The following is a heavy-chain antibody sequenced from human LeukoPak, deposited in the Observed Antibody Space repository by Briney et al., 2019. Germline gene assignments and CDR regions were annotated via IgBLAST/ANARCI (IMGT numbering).Heavy chain of an antibody. Sequence: GASVKVSCKASGYTFTSCYMHWVRQAPGQGLEWMGIINPSGGSTSYAQKFQGRVTMTRDTSTSTAYMELSRLRSDDTAVYYCARDLHPPYDFWSGYYEGYYYYYGMDVWGQGTTVTVSS. CDR3: ARDLHPPYDFWSGYYEGYYYYYGMDV. D-gene: IGHD3-3*01. CDR2: INPSGGST. J-gene: IGHJ6*02. V-gene: IGHV1-46*01. CDR1: GYTFTSCY.